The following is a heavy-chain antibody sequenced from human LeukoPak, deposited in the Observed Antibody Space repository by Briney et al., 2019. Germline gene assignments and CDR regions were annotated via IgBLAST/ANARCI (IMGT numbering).Heavy chain of an antibody. D-gene: IGHD6-19*01. CDR3: ARDREYSSGWYVEASTAGYFDY. CDR2: INAGNGNT. V-gene: IGHV1-3*01. J-gene: IGHJ4*02. Sequence: ASVKVSCKASGYTFTSYAMHWVRQAPGQRLEWMGWINAGNGNTKYSQKFQGRVTITRDTSASTAYMELSSLRSEDTAVYYCARDREYSSGWYVEASTAGYFDYWGQGTLVTVSS. CDR1: GYTFTSYA.